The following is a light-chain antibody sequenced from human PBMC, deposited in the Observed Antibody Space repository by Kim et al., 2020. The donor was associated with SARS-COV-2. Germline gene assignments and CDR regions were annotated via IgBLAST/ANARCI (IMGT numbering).Light chain of an antibody. CDR1: QGINNY. V-gene: IGKV1-27*01. CDR2: AAS. CDR3: QKYNSAPWT. J-gene: IGKJ1*01. Sequence: ASVGDRVTITCRASQGINNYLAWYQHRPGKVPKLLIYAASTLQSGVPSRFSGSGFGTDFTLTISSLQPEDGATYYCQKYNSAPWTFGRGTKVDIK.